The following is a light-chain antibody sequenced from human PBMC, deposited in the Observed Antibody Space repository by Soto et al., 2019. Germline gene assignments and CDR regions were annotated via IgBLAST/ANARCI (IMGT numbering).Light chain of an antibody. CDR1: SSDVGGYNF. CDR2: DVS. CDR3: SSYTGSTTLVV. Sequence: QSALTQPASVSGSPGQSITISCTGTSSDVGGYNFVSWYQQHPGKAPKLMIHDVSNRPSGVSNRFSGSKSGNTASLTISGRQAEDEADYYCSSYTGSTTLVVFGGGTKVTVL. J-gene: IGLJ2*01. V-gene: IGLV2-14*01.